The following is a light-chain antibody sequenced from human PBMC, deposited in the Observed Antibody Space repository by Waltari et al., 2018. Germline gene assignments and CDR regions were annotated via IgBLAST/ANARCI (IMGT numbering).Light chain of an antibody. Sequence: QSALTQPASVSGSPGQSITISCNGTSSDVGGYDYVSWYQQHLGKAPKLMIYGVSNRPSVVSSRFSGSKSGNTAALTISGLQAEYEADYYCSSYASSTTRVFGSGTKVTVL. CDR3: SSYASSTTRV. J-gene: IGLJ1*01. CDR2: GVS. V-gene: IGLV2-14*01. CDR1: SSDVGGYDY.